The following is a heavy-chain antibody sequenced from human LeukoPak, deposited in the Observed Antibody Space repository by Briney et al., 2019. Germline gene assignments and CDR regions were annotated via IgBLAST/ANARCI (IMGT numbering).Heavy chain of an antibody. D-gene: IGHD3-3*01. CDR1: DGSISSYY. J-gene: IGHJ4*02. V-gene: IGHV4-4*07. CDR3: ARGRPERTIFGVVILDY. Sequence: SETLSLTCTVSDGSISSYYWSWIRQPAGKGLEWIGRIYTSGSTNYNPSLKSRVTMSVDTSKNQFSLKLSSVTAADTAVYYCARGRPERTIFGVVILDYWGQGTLVTVSS. CDR2: IYTSGST.